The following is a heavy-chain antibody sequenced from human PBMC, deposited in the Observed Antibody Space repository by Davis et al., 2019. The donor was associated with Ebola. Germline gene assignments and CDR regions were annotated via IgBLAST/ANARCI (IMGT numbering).Heavy chain of an antibody. CDR3: ARYYYDSSAYRFDP. CDR2: IYYSGST. V-gene: IGHV4-31*03. CDR1: GDSISSDIYY. Sequence: SETLSLTCTVSGDSISSDIYYWSWIRQHPGKGLEWIGYIYYSGSTYYNPSLKSRVTMSVDTSKNQFSLKLSSVTAADTAVYYCARYYYDSSAYRFDPWGQGTLVTVSS. D-gene: IGHD3-22*01. J-gene: IGHJ5*02.